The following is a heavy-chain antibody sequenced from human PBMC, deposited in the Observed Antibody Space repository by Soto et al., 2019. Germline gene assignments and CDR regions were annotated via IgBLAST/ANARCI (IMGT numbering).Heavy chain of an antibody. CDR1: GFSFNTYW. CDR2: INPDGFRK. J-gene: IGHJ4*02. V-gene: IGHV3-7*03. Sequence: GGSLRLSCAAAGFSFNTYWMSWVRQAPGKGLEWVSSINPDGFRKYFADSVKGRFTISRDSAKNSLYLQMNSLRAEDTAVYYCAKEGSGFQQWLLAFWGQGSLVAVSA. D-gene: IGHD6-19*01. CDR3: AKEGSGFQQWLLAF.